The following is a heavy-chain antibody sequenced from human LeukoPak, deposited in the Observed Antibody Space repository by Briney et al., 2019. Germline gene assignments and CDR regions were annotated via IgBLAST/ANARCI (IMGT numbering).Heavy chain of an antibody. CDR1: GGSISSSSYY. CDR2: IYYSGST. CDR3: ARRDSSGWYLRLTHKGLFDY. D-gene: IGHD6-19*01. J-gene: IGHJ4*02. V-gene: IGHV4-39*01. Sequence: SETLSLTCTVSGGSISSSSYYWGWIRQPPGKGLEWIGSIYYSGSTYYNPSLKSRVTISVDTSKNQFSLKLSSVTAADTAVYYCARRDSSGWYLRLTHKGLFDYWGQGTLVTVSS.